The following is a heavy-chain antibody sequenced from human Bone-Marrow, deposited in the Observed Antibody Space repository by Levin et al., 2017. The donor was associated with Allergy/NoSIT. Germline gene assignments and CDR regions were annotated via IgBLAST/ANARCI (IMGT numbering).Heavy chain of an antibody. J-gene: IGHJ4*02. V-gene: IGHV4-4*07. CDR1: AGSINNYY. CDR3: AGGRRGWYLVANY. D-gene: IGHD6-19*01. Sequence: NASETLSLTCSVSAGSINNYYWSWIRQPAGKGLEWIGRIETSGSTNYNPSLKSRVTMSVDASKNQFSLKMSSVTAADTAVYYCAGGRRGWYLVANYWGQGTLVTVSS. CDR2: IETSGST.